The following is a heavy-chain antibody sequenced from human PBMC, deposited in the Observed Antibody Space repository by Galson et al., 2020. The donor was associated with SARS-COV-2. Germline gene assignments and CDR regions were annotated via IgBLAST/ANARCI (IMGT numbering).Heavy chain of an antibody. CDR2: IKQDGREK. J-gene: IGHJ6*03. D-gene: IGHD2-2*01. Sequence: GGSLRLSCAASGFTFSSYWMSWVRQAPGGGLEWVANIKQDGREKYYVDSVKGRFTISRDNAQNSLYLQMNSLRVEDSAVYYCARRSQLLSYYYYYYMDVWGKGTTVTIAS. V-gene: IGHV3-7*01. CDR3: ARRSQLLSYYYYYYMDV. CDR1: GFTFSSYW.